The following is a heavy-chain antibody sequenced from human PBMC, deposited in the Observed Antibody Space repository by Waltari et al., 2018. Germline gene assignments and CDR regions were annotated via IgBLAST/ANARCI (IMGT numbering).Heavy chain of an antibody. Sequence: EVQLVESGGGLIQPGGSLRLSCAVSGFSVTSNYLTWLRQAPGKGLEWVAVLYSGGGTYYTDSVKGRFTISRDNSNHPLDLQMTGLRADDTAVYFCARLKQLVYYFDSWGQGTQVTVSS. CDR1: GFSVTSNY. D-gene: IGHD1-1*01. V-gene: IGHV3-53*01. CDR3: ARLKQLVYYFDS. J-gene: IGHJ4*02. CDR2: LYSGGGT.